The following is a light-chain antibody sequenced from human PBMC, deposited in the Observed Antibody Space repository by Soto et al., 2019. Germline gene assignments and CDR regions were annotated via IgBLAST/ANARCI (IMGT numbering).Light chain of an antibody. CDR3: QQYGNSPFT. V-gene: IGKV3-20*01. CDR2: GAS. CDR1: QSISSTS. Sequence: EIVLTQSPATLSLSPGEKATLSCRASQSISSTSLAWYQQKPGQAPRLLIYGASTRATGIPDRFSGSESGTDFTLTISRLEPEDFVVYYCQQYGNSPFTVGQGTRLEI. J-gene: IGKJ5*01.